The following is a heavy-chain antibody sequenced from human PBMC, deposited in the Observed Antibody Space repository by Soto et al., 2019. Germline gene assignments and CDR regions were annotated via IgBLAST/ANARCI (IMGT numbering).Heavy chain of an antibody. D-gene: IGHD6-13*01. CDR3: ARHPERIAQIGWFDP. V-gene: IGHV3-48*01. J-gene: IGHJ5*02. CDR1: GFTFSSYS. CDR2: ISSSSSTI. Sequence: EVQLVESGGGLVQPGGSLRLSCAASGFTFSSYSMNWVRQAPGKGLEWVPNISSSSSTIYYADSVKGRFTISRDNAKNSLYLQMNSLRAEDTAVYYCARHPERIAQIGWFDPWGQGTLVTVSS.